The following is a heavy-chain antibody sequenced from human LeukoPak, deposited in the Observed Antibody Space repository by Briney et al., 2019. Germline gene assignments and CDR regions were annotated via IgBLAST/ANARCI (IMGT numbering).Heavy chain of an antibody. V-gene: IGHV1-69*04. CDR3: ARDDTVMVPSLNPFFDY. J-gene: IGHJ4*02. Sequence: GASVKVSCKASGYTLTSYGISWVRQAPGQGLEWKGTILPILGIVRYAQKFQGRVTITADKSTSTAYMELSSLRSEDTAVYYCARDDTVMVPSLNPFFDYWGQGTLVTVSS. CDR1: GYTLTSYG. CDR2: ILPILGIV. D-gene: IGHD5-18*01.